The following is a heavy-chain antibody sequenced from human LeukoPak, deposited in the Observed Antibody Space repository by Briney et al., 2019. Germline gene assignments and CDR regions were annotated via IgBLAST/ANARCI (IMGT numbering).Heavy chain of an antibody. J-gene: IGHJ3*02. V-gene: IGHV4-39*07. D-gene: IGHD3-16*02. CDR2: IYYSGST. CDR1: GGSISSSSYY. Sequence: ASETLSLTCTVSGGSISSSSYYWGWIRQPPGKGLEWIGSIYYSGSTYYNPSLKSRVTISVDTSKNQFSLKLSSVTAADTAVYYCARWNYQFKRDAFDIWGQGTMVTVSS. CDR3: ARWNYQFKRDAFDI.